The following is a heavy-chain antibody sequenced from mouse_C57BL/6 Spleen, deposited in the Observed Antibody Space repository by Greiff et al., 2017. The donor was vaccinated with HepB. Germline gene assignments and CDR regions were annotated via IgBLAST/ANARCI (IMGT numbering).Heavy chain of an antibody. Sequence: EVQLQQSGAELVRPGASVKLSCTASGFNIKDDYMHWVKQRPEQGLEWIGWIDPENGDTEYASKFQGKATITADTSSNTAYLQLSSLTSEDTAVYYRTTSGGYDGGTIAMDYWGQGTSVTVSS. J-gene: IGHJ4*01. D-gene: IGHD2-2*01. CDR2: IDPENGDT. V-gene: IGHV14-4*01. CDR3: TTSGGYDGGTIAMDY. CDR1: GFNIKDDY.